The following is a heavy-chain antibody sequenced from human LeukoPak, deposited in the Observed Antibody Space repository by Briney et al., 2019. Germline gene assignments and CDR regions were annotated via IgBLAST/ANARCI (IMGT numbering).Heavy chain of an antibody. V-gene: IGHV3-23*01. CDR1: GFTFSSYA. CDR3: ARDPENYELWSSYFDY. J-gene: IGHJ4*02. CDR2: ISGSGGST. D-gene: IGHD3-3*01. Sequence: GGSLRLSCAASGFTFSSYAMSWVRQAPGKGLEWVSAISGSGGSTYYADSVKGRFTISRDNSKNTLYLQMNSLRAEDTAVYYCARDPENYELWSSYFDYWGQGTLVTVSS.